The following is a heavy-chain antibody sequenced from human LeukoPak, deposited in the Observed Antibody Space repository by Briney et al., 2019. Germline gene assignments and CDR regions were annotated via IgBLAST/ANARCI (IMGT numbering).Heavy chain of an antibody. CDR1: GGSISSYY. V-gene: IGHV4-59*01. CDR3: ARTVITMVRGVIIFDY. CDR2: IYYSGST. Sequence: PSETLSLTCTVSGGSISSYYWSWIRQPPGKGLEGMGYIYYSGSTNYNPSLKSRVTISVDTSKNQFSLKLSSVTAADTAVYYCARTVITMVRGVIIFDYWGQGTLVTVSS. D-gene: IGHD3-10*01. J-gene: IGHJ4*02.